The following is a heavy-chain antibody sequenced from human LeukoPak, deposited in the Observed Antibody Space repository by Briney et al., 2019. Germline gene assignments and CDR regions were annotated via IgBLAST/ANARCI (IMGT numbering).Heavy chain of an antibody. CDR3: VRGGQGRGDYFDY. V-gene: IGHV3-48*04. CDR2: IGGGGDAI. J-gene: IGHJ4*02. Sequence: GGSLRLSCAASGFNFRTYSLIWVRQSPGKGLEWISYIGGGGDAIYYADSVRGRFTISRDNAQISVYLQMNSLRVEDTALYYCVRGGQGRGDYFDYWGQGTLVTVSS. CDR1: GFNFRTYS. D-gene: IGHD3-10*01.